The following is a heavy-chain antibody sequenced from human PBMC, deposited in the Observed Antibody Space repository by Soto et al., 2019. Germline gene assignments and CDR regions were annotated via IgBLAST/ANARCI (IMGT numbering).Heavy chain of an antibody. Sequence: GGSLRLSCAASGFTFSSYAMHWVRQAPGKGLEWVAVISYDGSNKYYADSVKGRFTISRDNSKNTLYLKMNSLRAEDTAVYYCARDLPLGDTAPLRYGMDVWGQGTTVTVSS. CDR1: GFTFSSYA. CDR2: ISYDGSNK. CDR3: ARDLPLGDTAPLRYGMDV. V-gene: IGHV3-30-3*01. J-gene: IGHJ6*02. D-gene: IGHD5-18*01.